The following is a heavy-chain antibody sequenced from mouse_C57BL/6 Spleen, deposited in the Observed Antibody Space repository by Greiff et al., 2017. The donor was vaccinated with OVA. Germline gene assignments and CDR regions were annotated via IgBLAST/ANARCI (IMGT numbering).Heavy chain of an antibody. J-gene: IGHJ3*01. CDR2: FHPYNDDT. V-gene: IGHV1-47*01. CDR1: GYTFTTYP. Sequence: QVQLQQSGAELVKPGASVKMSCKASGYTFTTYPIEWMKQNHGKSLEWIGNFHPYNDDTKYNEKFKGKATLTVEKSSSTVYLELSRLTSDDSAVYYCATHQPQTAQATSPFAYWGQGTLVTVSA. CDR3: ATHQPQTAQATSPFAY. D-gene: IGHD3-2*02.